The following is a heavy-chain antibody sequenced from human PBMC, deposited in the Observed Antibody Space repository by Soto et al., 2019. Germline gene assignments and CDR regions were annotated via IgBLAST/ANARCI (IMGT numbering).Heavy chain of an antibody. J-gene: IGHJ4*02. CDR2: IRAYNGYT. CDR3: ARASDGYRRGWYVGYFDY. Sequence: GVSVKVSSKASGYTFTSYGGSWVRQAPGQGLEWMGWIRAYNGYTNYAQKFQGRVTITTDTSTSTAYMELRILMSDDTAGYYCARASDGYRRGWYVGYFDYWGQGPMVTVSS. V-gene: IGHV1-18*04. CDR1: GYTFTSYG. D-gene: IGHD6-19*01.